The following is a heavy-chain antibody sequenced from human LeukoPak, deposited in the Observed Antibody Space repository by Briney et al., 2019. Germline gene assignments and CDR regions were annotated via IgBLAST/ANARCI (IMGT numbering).Heavy chain of an antibody. CDR1: GGSINSGGYS. Sequence: SETLSLTCAVSGGSINSGGYSWSWIRQPPGKGLEWIGYIYYSGATYYNPSLKSRLTISIDTSKNQFSLKLSSVTAADTAMYYCARDRYYYGSGSYSYFDYWGQGTLVTVSS. CDR3: ARDRYYYGSGSYSYFDY. J-gene: IGHJ4*02. CDR2: IYYSGAT. D-gene: IGHD3-10*01. V-gene: IGHV4-30-4*07.